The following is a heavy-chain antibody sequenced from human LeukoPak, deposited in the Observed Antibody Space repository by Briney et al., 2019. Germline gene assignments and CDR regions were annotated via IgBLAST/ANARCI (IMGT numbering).Heavy chain of an antibody. D-gene: IGHD4-23*01. CDR2: IIPIFGTA. CDR3: AVVVTPGG. J-gene: IGHJ4*02. CDR1: GGTFSSYA. Sequence: GASVKVSCKASGGTFSSYAISWVRQAPGQGLEWMGGIIPIFGTANYAQKFQGRVTITTDESTSTAHMELSSLRSEDTAVYYCAVVVTPGGWGQGTLVTVSS. V-gene: IGHV1-69*05.